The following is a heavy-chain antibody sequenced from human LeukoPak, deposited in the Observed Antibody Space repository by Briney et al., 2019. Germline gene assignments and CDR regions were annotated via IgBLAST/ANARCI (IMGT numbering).Heavy chain of an antibody. D-gene: IGHD5-24*01. J-gene: IGHJ4*02. Sequence: SETLSLTCTVSGGSISNSNYYWGWVRQPPGKGLEWIGTIYYSGNTYYTPSLKSRVTISVDTSKNQFSLRLSSVTAADTAVYFCMRHEEEDGYNAKPFDFWGQGTLVTVSS. V-gene: IGHV4-39*01. CDR3: MRHEEEDGYNAKPFDF. CDR1: GGSISNSNYY. CDR2: IYYSGNT.